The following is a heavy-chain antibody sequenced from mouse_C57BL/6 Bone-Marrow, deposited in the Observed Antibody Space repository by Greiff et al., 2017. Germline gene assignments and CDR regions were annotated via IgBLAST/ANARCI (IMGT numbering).Heavy chain of an antibody. CDR2: INYDGGST. V-gene: IGHV5-16*01. J-gene: IGHJ4*01. CDR3: ARARRVYYAMDY. CDR1: GFTFSDYY. Sequence: EVKLMESEGGLVQPGSSMKLSCTASGFTFSDYYMAWVRQVPEKGLEWVANINYDGGSTYYLDYLKSRFIISRDNAKNILYLQMSSLKSEDTATYDCARARRVYYAMDYWGQGTSVTVSS.